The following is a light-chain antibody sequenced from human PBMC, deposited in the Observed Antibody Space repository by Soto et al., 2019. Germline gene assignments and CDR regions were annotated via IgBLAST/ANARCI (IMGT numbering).Light chain of an antibody. CDR3: QQYDNLPLT. CDR2: DAS. CDR1: QDISNY. Sequence: DILMTQSPSSLSASVGDRVTITCQASQDISNYLNWYQQKPGKAPKLLIYDASNLETGVPSRFSGSGSGTYFTFTISSLQPEDIATYYCQQYDNLPLTFGGGTKVEIK. V-gene: IGKV1-33*01. J-gene: IGKJ4*01.